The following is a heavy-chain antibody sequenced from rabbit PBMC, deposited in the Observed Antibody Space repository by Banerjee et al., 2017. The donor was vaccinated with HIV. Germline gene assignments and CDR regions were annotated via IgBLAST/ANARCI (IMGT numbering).Heavy chain of an antibody. CDR3: ARGAGDGGYWFYFNL. D-gene: IGHD1-1*01. V-gene: IGHV1S7*01. J-gene: IGHJ4*01. Sequence: QLKETGGGLVQPGGSLTLSCKASGFDFSSGYMSWVRQAPGKGLEWIGTIYVGGGSAYYASWVNGRFTISSDNAQNTVDLKMTSLTAADTATYFCARGAGDGGYWFYFNLWGPGTLVTVS. CDR1: GFDFSSGY. CDR2: IYVGGGSA.